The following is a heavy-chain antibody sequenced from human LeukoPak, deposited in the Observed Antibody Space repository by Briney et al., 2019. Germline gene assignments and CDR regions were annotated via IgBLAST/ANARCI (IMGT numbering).Heavy chain of an antibody. CDR1: GGPISGSMT. V-gene: IGHV4-39*07. CDR2: VHFDGRT. Sequence: SETLSLTCTVSGGPISGSMTWGWVRQPPGKGLGWIGNVHFDGRTASNPSLRSRVTLSLDTSTNQFSLKVNSVTATDTALYYCARAVTGAGLDLWGQGLLVTVSS. D-gene: IGHD6-19*01. CDR3: ARAVTGAGLDL. J-gene: IGHJ5*02.